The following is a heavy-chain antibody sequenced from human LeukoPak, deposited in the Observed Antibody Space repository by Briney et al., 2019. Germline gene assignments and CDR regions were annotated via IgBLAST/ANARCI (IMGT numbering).Heavy chain of an antibody. CDR1: GGTFSSYA. D-gene: IGHD2-15*01. CDR3: ARSGGPRGYCSGGSCYRLPSFDP. J-gene: IGHJ5*02. Sequence: SVKVSCKASGGTFSSYAISWVRQAPGQGLEWMGGIIPIFGTANYAQKFQGRVPITADKSTSTAYMELSSLRSEDTAVYYCARSGGPRGYCSGGSCYRLPSFDPWGQGTLVTVSS. CDR2: IIPIFGTA. V-gene: IGHV1-69*06.